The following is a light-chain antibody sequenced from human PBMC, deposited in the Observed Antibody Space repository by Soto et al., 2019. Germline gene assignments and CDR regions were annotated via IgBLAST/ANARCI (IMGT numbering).Light chain of an antibody. CDR1: QSVSNSY. CDR2: GAS. J-gene: IGKJ3*01. Sequence: EIVLTQSPGTLSLSPGERATLSCRASQSVSNSYLAWYQQKPGQAPRLLIYGASSKATGIPDRFSGSGSGTDFTLIISGLEPEDFAVYYCQQYGSSFTFGPGTKVDIK. V-gene: IGKV3-20*01. CDR3: QQYGSSFT.